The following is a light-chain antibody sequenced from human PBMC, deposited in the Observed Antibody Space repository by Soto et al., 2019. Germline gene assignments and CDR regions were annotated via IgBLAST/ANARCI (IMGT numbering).Light chain of an antibody. CDR1: QSVSSSY. Sequence: EVVLTQSPDTLSLSPGERATLSCRASQSVSSSYLAWYQQKPGQAPRLLISGASSRATGIPDRFSGSGSGTDFTLTISRLEPEDFAVFYCQQYVSSPITFGQGTRLEIK. V-gene: IGKV3-20*01. J-gene: IGKJ5*01. CDR2: GAS. CDR3: QQYVSSPIT.